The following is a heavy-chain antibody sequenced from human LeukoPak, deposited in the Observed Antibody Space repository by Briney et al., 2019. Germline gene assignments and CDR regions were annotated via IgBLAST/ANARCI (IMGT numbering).Heavy chain of an antibody. V-gene: IGHV4-39*01. Sequence: SETLSLTCTVSGGSISSSSYYWGWLRQPPGQGLEWIGTIYSSGSTYYNASLKSRVTISVDTSKNQFSLKLSSVTAADTALYYCARHKRRDSSPNWFDPWGQGTLVTVSS. J-gene: IGHJ5*02. CDR1: GGSISSSSYY. CDR3: ARHKRRDSSPNWFDP. CDR2: IYSSGST. D-gene: IGHD6-13*01.